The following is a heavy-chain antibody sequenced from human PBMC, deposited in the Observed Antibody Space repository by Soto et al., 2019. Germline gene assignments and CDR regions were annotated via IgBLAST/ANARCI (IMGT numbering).Heavy chain of an antibody. Sequence: SETLSLTCTVSGGSLSNYYWSWIRQPPGKGLEWIGSIYYSGSTYYNPSLKSRVTISVDTSKNQFSLKLSSVTAADTAVYYCARRVAARPFDYWGQGTLVTVSS. CDR1: GGSLSNYY. V-gene: IGHV4-39*01. J-gene: IGHJ4*02. CDR2: IYYSGST. D-gene: IGHD6-6*01. CDR3: ARRVAARPFDY.